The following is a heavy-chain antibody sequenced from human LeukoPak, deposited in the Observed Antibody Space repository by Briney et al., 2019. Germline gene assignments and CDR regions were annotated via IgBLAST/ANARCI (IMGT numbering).Heavy chain of an antibody. J-gene: IGHJ3*02. Sequence: GGSLRLSCAASGFTFSSYGMSWVRQAPGKGLEWVSAISGSGGSTYYADSVKGRFTISRDNSKNTLYLQMNSLRVEDTAVYYCAGGGNRHRSIWGQGTMVTVSS. CDR2: ISGSGGST. CDR1: GFTFSSYG. V-gene: IGHV3-23*01. CDR3: AGGGNRHRSI. D-gene: IGHD3-16*01.